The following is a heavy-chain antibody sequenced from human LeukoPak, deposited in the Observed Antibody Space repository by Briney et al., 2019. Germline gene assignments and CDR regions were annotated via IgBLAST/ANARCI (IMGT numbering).Heavy chain of an antibody. CDR3: ARARGYSYGSIRFDY. V-gene: IGHV4-59*01. D-gene: IGHD5-18*01. CDR1: GGSISSYY. J-gene: IGHJ4*02. Sequence: SETLSLTCTVSGGSISSYYWSWIRQPPGKGLEWIGYIYYSGSTNYNPSLKSRVTISVDTSKNQFSLKLSSVTAADTAAYYCARARGYSYGSIRFDYWGQGTLVTVSS. CDR2: IYYSGST.